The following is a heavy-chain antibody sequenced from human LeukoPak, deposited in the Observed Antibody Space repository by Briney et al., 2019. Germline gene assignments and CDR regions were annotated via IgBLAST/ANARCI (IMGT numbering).Heavy chain of an antibody. CDR2: IYYSGST. J-gene: IGHJ2*01. CDR3: ARTARSGYDSWYFDL. Sequence: SSETLSLTCAVSGGSISSSNWWSWIRQPPGKGLEWIGYIYYSGSTYYNPSLKSRVTISVDTSKNQFSLKLSSVTAADTAVYYCARTARSGYDSWYFDLWGRGTLVTVSS. D-gene: IGHD5-12*01. CDR1: GGSISSSNW. V-gene: IGHV4-28*01.